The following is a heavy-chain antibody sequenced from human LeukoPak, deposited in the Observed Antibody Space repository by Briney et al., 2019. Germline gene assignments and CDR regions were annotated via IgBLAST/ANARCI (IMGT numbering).Heavy chain of an antibody. CDR2: MNPNSGNT. CDR3: ARSIVDCSSTSCYRWFDP. J-gene: IGHJ5*02. Sequence: ASVKVSCKASGYTFTSYDINWVRQATGQGLEWMGWMNPNSGNTGYAQKFQGRVTMTRNTSISTAYMELSSLRSEDTAVYYCARSIVDCSSTSCYRWFDPWGQGALVTVSS. V-gene: IGHV1-8*01. CDR1: GYTFTSYD. D-gene: IGHD2-2*01.